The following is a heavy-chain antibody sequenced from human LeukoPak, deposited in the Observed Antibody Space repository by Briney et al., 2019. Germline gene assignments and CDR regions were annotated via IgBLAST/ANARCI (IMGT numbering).Heavy chain of an antibody. D-gene: IGHD3-10*01. CDR1: GGSISSSYW. CDR2: IFHSGST. V-gene: IGHV4-4*02. J-gene: IGHJ5*02. Sequence: SETLSLTCTVSGGSISSSYWWSWVRQPPGKGLEWNGEIFHSGSTSYNPSLQSRVTISVDKIKNQFSLNLNSVTAADTAIYYCARGQFYYASAWGQGTLVTVSS. CDR3: ARGQFYYASA.